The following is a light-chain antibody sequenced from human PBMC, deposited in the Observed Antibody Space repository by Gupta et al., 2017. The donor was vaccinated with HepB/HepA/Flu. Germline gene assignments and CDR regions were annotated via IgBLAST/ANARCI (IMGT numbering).Light chain of an antibody. J-gene: IGKJ4*01. Sequence: DIQMTQSPSSLSASVGDRVTITCQASQDISNYLNWYQQKPGKAPKLLIYDASNLETGVPSRCSGSGSGTDVTFTISSLQPEDIATYYCQQYDNLPPLTFGGGTKVEIK. V-gene: IGKV1-33*01. CDR2: DAS. CDR1: QDISNY. CDR3: QQYDNLPPLT.